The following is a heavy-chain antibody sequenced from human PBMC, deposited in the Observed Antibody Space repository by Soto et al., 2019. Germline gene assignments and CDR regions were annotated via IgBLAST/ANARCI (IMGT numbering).Heavy chain of an antibody. Sequence: SETLSLTCAVYGGSFSGYYWSWIRQPPGKGLEWIGEINHSGSTNYNPSLKSRVTISVDTSKNQFSLKLSSVTAADTAVYYCARISIAAAGTRRYYYGMDVWGQGTKVTVSS. V-gene: IGHV4-34*01. J-gene: IGHJ6*02. CDR2: INHSGST. CDR1: GGSFSGYY. D-gene: IGHD6-13*01. CDR3: ARISIAAAGTRRYYYGMDV.